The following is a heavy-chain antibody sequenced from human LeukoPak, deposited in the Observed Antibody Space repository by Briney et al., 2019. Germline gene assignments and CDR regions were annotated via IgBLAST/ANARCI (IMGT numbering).Heavy chain of an antibody. J-gene: IGHJ4*02. Sequence: RPSETLSLTCTGSGGSISSYYWSWIRQPARKGLEWIGRIYTSGSTNYNPSLKSRVTTSVDTSKNQFSLKLSSVTAADTAVYYCAREEDYYGSGSPLDYWGQGTLVTVSS. CDR2: IYTSGST. CDR1: GGSISSYY. CDR3: AREEDYYGSGSPLDY. V-gene: IGHV4-4*07. D-gene: IGHD3-10*01.